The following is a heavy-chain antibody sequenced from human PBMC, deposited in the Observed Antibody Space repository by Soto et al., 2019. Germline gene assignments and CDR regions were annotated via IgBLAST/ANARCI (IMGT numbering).Heavy chain of an antibody. CDR2: ISSGSSYT. V-gene: IGHV3-11*06. CDR3: ARANYYDSSGLHY. Sequence: PGGSLRLSCAASGFTFRDYYVDWIRQAPGKGLEWVSDISSGSSYTNYADSVKGRFTISRDNAKNSLFLQVSGLRAEDTAVYYCARANYYDSSGLHYWGQGTLVTVSS. J-gene: IGHJ4*02. CDR1: GFTFRDYY. D-gene: IGHD3-22*01.